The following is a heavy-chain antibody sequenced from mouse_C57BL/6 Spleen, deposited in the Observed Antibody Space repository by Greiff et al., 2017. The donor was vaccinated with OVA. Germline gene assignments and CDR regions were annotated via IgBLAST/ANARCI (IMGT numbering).Heavy chain of an antibody. Sequence: EVQLQQSGPELVKPGASVKISCKASGYTFTDYYMNWVKQSHGKSLEWIGDINPNNGGTSYNQKFKGKATLTVDKSSSTAYMELRSLTSEDSAVYYCARSLYRGYFDVWGTGTTVTVSS. CDR2: INPNNGGT. J-gene: IGHJ1*03. V-gene: IGHV1-26*01. D-gene: IGHD2-14*01. CDR1: GYTFTDYY. CDR3: ARSLYRGYFDV.